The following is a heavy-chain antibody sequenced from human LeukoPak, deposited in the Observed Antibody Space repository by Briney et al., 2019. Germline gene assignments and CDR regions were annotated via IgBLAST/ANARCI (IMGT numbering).Heavy chain of an antibody. J-gene: IGHJ4*02. Sequence: GGSLRLSCAASGFTFSSYWMHWVRQAPGKGLVWVSRINSDGSTITYADSVKGRLTISRDNAKNTLYLQMNSLRAEDTALYYCARARQGSIDYWGQGTLVTVSS. CDR3: ARARQGSIDY. CDR2: INSDGSTI. V-gene: IGHV3-74*01. CDR1: GFTFSSYW.